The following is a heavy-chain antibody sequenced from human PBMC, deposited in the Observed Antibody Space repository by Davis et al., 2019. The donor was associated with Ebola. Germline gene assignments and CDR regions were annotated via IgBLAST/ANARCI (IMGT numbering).Heavy chain of an antibody. J-gene: IGHJ3*02. CDR3: ARSAYGDYIVKAFDI. Sequence: QGRFTITRYNSKNTLYLQMNSLRAEDTAIYYCARSAYGDYIVKAFDIWGQGTKVTVSS. V-gene: IGHV3-30*01. D-gene: IGHD4-17*01.